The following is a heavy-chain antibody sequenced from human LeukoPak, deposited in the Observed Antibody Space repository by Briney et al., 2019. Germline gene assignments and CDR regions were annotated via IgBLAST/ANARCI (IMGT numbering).Heavy chain of an antibody. CDR1: GGTFISYA. J-gene: IGHJ6*03. D-gene: IGHD6-13*01. CDR2: IIPIFGKA. CDR3: ARAGSSWYHEGYYYYYMDV. Sequence: GSSVKVSCKASGGTFISYAISWVRQAPGQGLEWMGGIIPIFGKANYAQKFQGRVTITTDESTSTAYMELSSLRSEDTAVYYCARAGSSWYHEGYYYYYMDVWGKGTTVTVSS. V-gene: IGHV1-69*05.